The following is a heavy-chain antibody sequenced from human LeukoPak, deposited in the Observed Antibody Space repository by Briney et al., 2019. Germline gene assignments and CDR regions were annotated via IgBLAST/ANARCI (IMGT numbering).Heavy chain of an antibody. CDR3: ARDRYGDGFAHFDY. V-gene: IGHV3-30-3*01. J-gene: IGHJ4*02. CDR1: GFTFSSYA. Sequence: PGRSLRLSCAASGFTFSSYAMHWVRQAPGKGLEWVAVISYDGSNKYYADSVKGRFTISRDNSKNTLYLQMNSLRAEDTAVYYCARDRYGDGFAHFDYWGQGALVTVSS. CDR2: ISYDGSNK. D-gene: IGHD5-24*01.